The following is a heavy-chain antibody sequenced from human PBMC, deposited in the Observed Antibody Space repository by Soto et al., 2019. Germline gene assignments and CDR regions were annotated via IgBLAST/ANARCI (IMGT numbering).Heavy chain of an antibody. CDR2: ISGSGGST. Sequence: EVQLLESGGGLVQPGGSLRLSCAASGFTFSSYAMSWVRQAPGKGLEWVSAISGSGGSTYYADSVKGRFTISRDNSKNTLYLQMNSLRAEDTAVYYCAKSGDIVVVPAAMLLYNWFDPWGQGTLVTVSS. CDR3: AKSGDIVVVPAAMLLYNWFDP. D-gene: IGHD2-2*01. J-gene: IGHJ5*02. V-gene: IGHV3-23*01. CDR1: GFTFSSYA.